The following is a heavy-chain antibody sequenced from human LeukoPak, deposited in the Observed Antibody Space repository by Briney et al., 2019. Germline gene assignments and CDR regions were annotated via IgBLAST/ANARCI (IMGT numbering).Heavy chain of an antibody. J-gene: IGHJ3*02. CDR1: GGSVSSRGYY. CDR3: ARGSGSATVTPFDI. D-gene: IGHD4-17*01. V-gene: IGHV4-61*08. Sequence: PSETLSLTCTVSGGSVSSRGYYWGWIRQPPGKGLEWIGSTYYSGTINYNPSLKSRVTISVDTSKNQLSLKLTFVTAADTAVYYCARGSGSATVTPFDIWGPGTLVTVSS. CDR2: TYYSGTI.